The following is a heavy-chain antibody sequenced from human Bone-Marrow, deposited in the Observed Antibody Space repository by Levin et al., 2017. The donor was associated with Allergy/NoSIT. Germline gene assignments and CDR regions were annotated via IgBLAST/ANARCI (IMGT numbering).Heavy chain of an antibody. Sequence: GGSLRLSCAASGFTFSDYYMSWIRQAPGKGLEWVSYISSSGSTIYYADSVKGRFTISRDNAKNSLYLQMNSLRAEDTAVYYCARDADSSGYVNWFDPWGQGTLVTVSS. CDR2: ISSSGSTI. J-gene: IGHJ5*02. V-gene: IGHV3-11*01. D-gene: IGHD3-22*01. CDR1: GFTFSDYY. CDR3: ARDADSSGYVNWFDP.